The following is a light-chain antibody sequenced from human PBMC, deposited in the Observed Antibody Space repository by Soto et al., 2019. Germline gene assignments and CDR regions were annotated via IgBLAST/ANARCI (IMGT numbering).Light chain of an antibody. V-gene: IGKV1-12*01. CDR1: QGISRW. Sequence: DIQKTQSPSCVSSSVADRITITCRASQGISRWLAWYQQKPGRAPKLLIYAASNLQTGVPSRFSGSGSGTDFALTITSLQAEDFATYHCQQAYNFPFTFGPGTKVDIK. J-gene: IGKJ3*01. CDR2: AAS. CDR3: QQAYNFPFT.